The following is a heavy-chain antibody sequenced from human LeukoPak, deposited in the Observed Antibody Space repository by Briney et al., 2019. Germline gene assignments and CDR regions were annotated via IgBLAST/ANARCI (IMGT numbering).Heavy chain of an antibody. CDR3: ARVMGAYAFDI. Sequence: GASLRLSCAASGFTFSDYYMTWIRQAPGKGLEWVSYISSSGSSIYYADAVKGRFTISRDNAKNSLYLQMNSLRAEDTAVYYCARVMGAYAFDIWAQGTMVTVSS. V-gene: IGHV3-11*01. CDR1: GFTFSDYY. D-gene: IGHD1-26*01. CDR2: ISSSGSSI. J-gene: IGHJ3*02.